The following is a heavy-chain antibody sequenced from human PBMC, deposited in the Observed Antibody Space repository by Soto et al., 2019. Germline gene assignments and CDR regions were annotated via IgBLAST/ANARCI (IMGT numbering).Heavy chain of an antibody. CDR3: ARGPFIAAATTYYYGMDV. CDR1: VGAFGSTS. J-gene: IGHJ6*02. D-gene: IGHD6-13*01. V-gene: IGHV1-69*13. CDR2: IIPIFGTA. Sequence: SGKLSCEPSVGAFGSTSIRWARPSPDKVPEGMGGIIPIFGTANYAQKFQGRVTITADESTSTAYMELSSLRSEDTAVYYCARGPFIAAATTYYYGMDVWVQGTTVTVSS.